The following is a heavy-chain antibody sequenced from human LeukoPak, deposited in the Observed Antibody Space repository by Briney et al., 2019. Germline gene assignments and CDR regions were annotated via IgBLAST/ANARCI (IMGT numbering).Heavy chain of an antibody. CDR2: IYYSGST. J-gene: IGHJ4*02. CDR3: ARIDYGESGDY. CDR1: GGSISSYY. D-gene: IGHD4-17*01. Sequence: SETLSLTCTVSGGSISSYYWSWIRQPPGKGLEWIGYIYYSGSTYYNPSLKSRVTISVDTSKNQFSLKLSSVTAADTAVYYCARIDYGESGDYWGQGTLVTVSS. V-gene: IGHV4-59*12.